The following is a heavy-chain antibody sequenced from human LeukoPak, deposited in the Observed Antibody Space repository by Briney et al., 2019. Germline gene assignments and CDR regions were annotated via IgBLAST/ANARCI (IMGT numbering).Heavy chain of an antibody. CDR3: ARGMGLLVPAATWFDP. J-gene: IGHJ5*02. CDR2: INPNSGGT. CDR1: GYTFIAYY. Sequence: ASVKVSCKASGYTFIAYYMHWVRQAPGQGLEWMGWINPNSGGTNYAQKFQGRVTMTRDTSISTAYMDLSRLRSDDTAVYYYARGMGLLVPAATWFDPWGQGTLVTVSS. D-gene: IGHD2-2*01. V-gene: IGHV1-2*02.